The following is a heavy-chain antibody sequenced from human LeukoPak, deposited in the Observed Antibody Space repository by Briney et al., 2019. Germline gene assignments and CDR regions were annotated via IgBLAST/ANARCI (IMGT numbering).Heavy chain of an antibody. V-gene: IGHV3-48*01. Sequence: GGSLRLSCAASGFTFRTYSMNWVRQAPGKGLEWISYISGGSGTIYYADSAKGRFTISRDNAKNSLYLQMNSLRVEDTAVYYCARVTVGATADYLDFWGQGTLVTVSS. J-gene: IGHJ4*02. CDR3: ARVTVGATADYLDF. CDR2: ISGGSGTI. CDR1: GFTFRTYS. D-gene: IGHD1-26*01.